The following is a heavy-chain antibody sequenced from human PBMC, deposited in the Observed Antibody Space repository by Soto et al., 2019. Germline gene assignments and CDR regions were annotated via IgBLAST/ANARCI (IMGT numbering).Heavy chain of an antibody. CDR2: IYYSGST. Sequence: SETLFLTCTVSGGSISSYYWSWIRQPPGKGLEWIGYIYYSGSTNYNPSLKSRVTISVDTSKNQFSLKLSSVTAANTAVYYCASQYYDYIWGNYHFVVLDRFKPNHYYYYMDVWGKGTTVTVSS. CDR3: ASQYYDYIWGNYHFVVLDRFKPNHYYYYMDV. CDR1: GGSISSYY. V-gene: IGHV4-59*08. D-gene: IGHD3-16*01. J-gene: IGHJ6*03.